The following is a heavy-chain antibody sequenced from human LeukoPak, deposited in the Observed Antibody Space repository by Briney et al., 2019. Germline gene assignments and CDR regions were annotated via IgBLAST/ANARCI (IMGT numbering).Heavy chain of an antibody. CDR3: ARSRYYYDSSGYSPWGY. V-gene: IGHV3-30*04. CDR1: GFTFSSYS. Sequence: GGSLRLSCAASGFTFSSYSMHWVRQAPGKGLEWVAVISYDGSKKYYADSVKGPFTISRENSKNPLYLQMNSVRAEYRAVYYCARSRYYYDSSGYSPWGYWGQGTLVTVYS. CDR2: ISYDGSKK. J-gene: IGHJ4*02. D-gene: IGHD3-22*01.